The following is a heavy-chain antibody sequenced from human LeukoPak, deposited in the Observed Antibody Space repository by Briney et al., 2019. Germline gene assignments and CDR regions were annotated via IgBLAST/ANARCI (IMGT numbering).Heavy chain of an antibody. D-gene: IGHD3-22*01. CDR1: GYTSTSYD. CDR2: MNPNSGKT. J-gene: IGHJ4*02. Sequence: ASVKVSCKASGYTSTSYDINWVRQATGQGLEWMGWMNPNSGKTGYAQKFQGRVTMTRNTSISTAYMELSSLRSEDTAVYYCARGRGSSGYYGAGFWGQGTLVTVSS. V-gene: IGHV1-8*01. CDR3: ARGRGSSGYYGAGF.